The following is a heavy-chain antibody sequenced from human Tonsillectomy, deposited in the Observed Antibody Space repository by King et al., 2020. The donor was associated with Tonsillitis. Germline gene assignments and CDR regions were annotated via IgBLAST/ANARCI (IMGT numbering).Heavy chain of an antibody. D-gene: IGHD3-10*01. CDR2: IKSKTEGGTT. Sequence: EVPLVESGGGLVKPGGSLRLSCAASGFTFSNAWMKWVRQAPGKGLEWVGRIKSKTEGGTTDYAAPVKGRFTISRDDSKNTLYLQMNSLKTEDTAVYYCTTTPNSDVFPWSTEYFQHWGQGTLVTVSS. CDR1: GFTFSNAW. J-gene: IGHJ1*01. CDR3: TTTPNSDVFPWSTEYFQH. V-gene: IGHV3-15*07.